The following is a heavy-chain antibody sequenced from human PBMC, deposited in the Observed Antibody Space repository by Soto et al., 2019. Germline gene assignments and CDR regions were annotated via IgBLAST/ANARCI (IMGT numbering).Heavy chain of an antibody. CDR2: IRSRANNFAT. CDR1: GFIFSGSA. Sequence: GSLRLSCAASGFIFSGSAIHWVRQASGKGLEWVGRIRSRANNFATSSAASVKGRFTFSRDDSKNTAYLQMNTLKPEDTAVYYCARGQGAAIGDYYYHGMDVWGQGTTVTVSS. V-gene: IGHV3-73*01. D-gene: IGHD2-2*02. J-gene: IGHJ6*02. CDR3: ARGQGAAIGDYYYHGMDV.